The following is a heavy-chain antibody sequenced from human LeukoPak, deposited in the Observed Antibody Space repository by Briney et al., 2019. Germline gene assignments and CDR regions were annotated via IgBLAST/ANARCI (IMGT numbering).Heavy chain of an antibody. D-gene: IGHD3-22*01. CDR2: IYPGDSDT. Sequence: GESLKISCKGSGYIFTSYWIGWVRQMPGKGLEWMGIIYPGDSDTRYSPSFQGQVTISADKSITTAYLQWSSLKASDTAMYYCARRTEYYYDTSAYYFYYYMDVWGKGTTVTVSS. V-gene: IGHV5-51*01. CDR1: GYIFTSYW. J-gene: IGHJ6*03. CDR3: ARRTEYYYDTSAYYFYYYMDV.